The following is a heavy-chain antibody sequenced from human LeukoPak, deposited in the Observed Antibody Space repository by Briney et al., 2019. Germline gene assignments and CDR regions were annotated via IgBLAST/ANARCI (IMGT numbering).Heavy chain of an antibody. D-gene: IGHD1-26*01. Sequence: ASVKVSCKASGYTFTNYAMNWVRQAPGQGLEWMGWINTNTGNPTYAQGFTGRVVFSLDTLVSTAYLQITRLKPEDTAVYYCARVPFVVVGATGNWFDPWGQGTLVTVSS. CDR1: GYTFTNYA. J-gene: IGHJ5*02. CDR2: INTNTGNP. CDR3: ARVPFVVVGATGNWFDP. V-gene: IGHV7-4-1*02.